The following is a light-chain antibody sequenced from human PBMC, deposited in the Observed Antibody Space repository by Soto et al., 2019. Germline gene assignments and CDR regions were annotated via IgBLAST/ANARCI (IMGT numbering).Light chain of an antibody. J-gene: IGKJ1*01. Sequence: DIQMTQSPSTLSASVGDTVTILCRASQSVSTWLAWYQQTPGKAPKLLMYDASTLESGAPARFSGSGSGTEFTLTISSLQPEDFATYHCQEYKTWTFGQGTKVDIK. CDR3: QEYKTWT. V-gene: IGKV1-5*02. CDR2: DAS. CDR1: QSVSTW.